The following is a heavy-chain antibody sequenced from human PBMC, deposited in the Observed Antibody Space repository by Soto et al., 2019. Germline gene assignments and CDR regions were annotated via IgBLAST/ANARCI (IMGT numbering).Heavy chain of an antibody. V-gene: IGHV3-30*04. CDR3: GARGYSYGNDAFDI. CDR1: GFTFSSYA. D-gene: IGHD5-18*01. CDR2: ISYDGSDK. Sequence: QVQLVESGGGVVQPGRSLRLSCAASGFTFSSYAMHWVRQAPGKGLEWVAVISYDGSDKYYADSVKGRFTISRDNSKNPVYLQMNSLRAWDTAVYYWGARGYSYGNDAFDIWGQGTMVTVSS. J-gene: IGHJ3*02.